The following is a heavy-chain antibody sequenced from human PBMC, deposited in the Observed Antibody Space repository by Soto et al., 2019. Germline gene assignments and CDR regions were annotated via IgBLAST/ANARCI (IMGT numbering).Heavy chain of an antibody. CDR1: GFTFSSSG. CDR3: ANGEGYVDDSNYFDY. J-gene: IGHJ4*02. D-gene: IGHD4-17*01. Sequence: QVQLVESGGGVVQPGRSLRLSCAASGFTFSSSGMHWVRQAPGKGLEWVAVISYDGSNEYYAASVKGRFTISRDNSKNPVYLQMNSLRGEDTALYYCANGEGYVDDSNYFDYWGQGTLVTVSS. CDR2: ISYDGSNE. V-gene: IGHV3-30*18.